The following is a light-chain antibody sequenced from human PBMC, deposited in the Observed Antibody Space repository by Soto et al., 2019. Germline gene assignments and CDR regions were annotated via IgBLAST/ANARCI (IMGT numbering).Light chain of an antibody. CDR3: QQYTTWPPLT. CDR1: QSVGSA. V-gene: IGKV3-15*01. J-gene: IGKJ4*01. Sequence: EIVMTQSPATLSVSPGETATLSCRASQSVGSAVAWYQHKPGQAPRLVIVAASIRAAGVPGRLSGAGSGTEFTLTISSLQSEDFAVYYCQQYTTWPPLTFCGGNTVEIK. CDR2: AAS.